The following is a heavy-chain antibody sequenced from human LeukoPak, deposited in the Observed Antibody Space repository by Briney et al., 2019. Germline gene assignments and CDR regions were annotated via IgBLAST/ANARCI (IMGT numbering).Heavy chain of an antibody. D-gene: IGHD3-10*01. J-gene: IGHJ5*02. Sequence: GESLKISCQGSGSSFSSYWIDWVRQMPGKGLEWMGSIYPGDPDTRYSPSFQGQVTMSADKSISTAYLQWSSLKASDTAMYYCARHGVRGVTRAWFDPWGQGTLVTVSS. CDR3: ARHGVRGVTRAWFDP. CDR2: IYPGDPDT. CDR1: GSSFSSYW. V-gene: IGHV5-51*01.